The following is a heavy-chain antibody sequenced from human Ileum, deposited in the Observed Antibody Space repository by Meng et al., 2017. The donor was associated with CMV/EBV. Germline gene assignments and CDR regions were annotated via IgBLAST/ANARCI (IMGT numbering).Heavy chain of an antibody. CDR3: VRDPLWTSRDAFDI. D-gene: IGHD3/OR15-3a*01. V-gene: IGHV3-23*03. Sequence: GGSLRLSCAASGFSFPSYAMSWVRQAPGKGLEWVAIVYSGGTNTYYADSVKGRFTISRDNHSKRVSLQMNSLRVEDTALYYCVRDPLWTSRDAFDIWGQGTMVTVSS. CDR1: GFSFPSYA. CDR2: VYSGGTNT. J-gene: IGHJ3*02.